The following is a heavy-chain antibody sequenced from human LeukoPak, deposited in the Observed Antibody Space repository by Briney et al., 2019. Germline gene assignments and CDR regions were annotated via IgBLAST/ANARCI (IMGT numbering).Heavy chain of an antibody. CDR2: IYTSGST. J-gene: IGHJ4*02. CDR3: ARDGYSSSWYEYFNIDY. CDR1: GGSISSSSYY. D-gene: IGHD6-13*01. Sequence: PSETLSLTCTVSGGSISSSSYYWGWIRQPAGKGLEWIGRIYTSGSTNYNPSLKSRVTMSVDTSKNQFSLKLSSVTAADTAVYYCARDGYSSSWYEYFNIDYWGQGTLVTVSS. V-gene: IGHV4-61*02.